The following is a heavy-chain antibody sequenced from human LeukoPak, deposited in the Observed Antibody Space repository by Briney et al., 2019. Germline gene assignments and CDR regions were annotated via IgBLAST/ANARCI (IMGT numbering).Heavy chain of an antibody. CDR2: INHSGST. CDR1: GGSFSGYY. J-gene: IGHJ4*02. D-gene: IGHD5-18*01. CDR3: ARKRGYSQGGHFDY. V-gene: IGHV4-34*01. Sequence: SETLSLTCAVYGGSFSGYYWSWIRQPPGKGLEWIGEINHSGSTNYNPSLKSRVTISVDTSKNQFSLKLSSVTAADTAVYYCARKRGYSQGGHFDYWGQGTLVTVSS.